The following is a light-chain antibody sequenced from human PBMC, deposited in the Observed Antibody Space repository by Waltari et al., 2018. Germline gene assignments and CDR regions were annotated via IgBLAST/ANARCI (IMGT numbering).Light chain of an antibody. Sequence: VVMTQSPLSLPGTLGQPASISCRSSQSLVHSDGNTYLEWFQQRPGQSPRRLIYKVSNPDSGVPDRFSGSGSGTDFTLKISRVEAEDVGLYYCMQVTHWPHTFGQGTSLEI. CDR2: KVS. CDR1: QSLVHSDGNTY. J-gene: IGKJ2*01. CDR3: MQVTHWPHT. V-gene: IGKV2-30*02.